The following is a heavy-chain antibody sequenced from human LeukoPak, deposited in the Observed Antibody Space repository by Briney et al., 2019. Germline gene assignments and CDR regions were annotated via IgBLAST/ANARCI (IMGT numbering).Heavy chain of an antibody. J-gene: IGHJ6*03. CDR2: IIPILRTP. CDR1: GYTFSNYA. CDR3: TRGSDSYYYYSMDV. V-gene: IGHV1-69*05. Sequence: ASVKVSCKASGYTFSNYAINWVRQAPGQGLEWMGGIIPILRTPSYAEKFQGRVTITTDESTSTAHMELSGLRSEDTAVYCCTRGSDSYYYYSMDVWGRGTTVIVSS.